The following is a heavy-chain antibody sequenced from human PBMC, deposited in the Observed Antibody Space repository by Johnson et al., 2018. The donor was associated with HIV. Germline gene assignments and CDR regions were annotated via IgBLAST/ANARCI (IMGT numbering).Heavy chain of an antibody. CDR1: GFTFSSYA. D-gene: IGHD3-22*01. V-gene: IGHV3-30*04. CDR3: PREKLDSSGYYDAFDI. J-gene: IGHJ3*02. Sequence: QVQLVESGGGVVQPGRSLRLSCVASGFTFSSYAMHWVRQAPGKGLEWVAVISYDGSNKDYADSVKGRFSISRDNSKNTLYLQMYSLRAEDTAVYYCPREKLDSSGYYDAFDIWGQGTMVTVSS. CDR2: ISYDGSNK.